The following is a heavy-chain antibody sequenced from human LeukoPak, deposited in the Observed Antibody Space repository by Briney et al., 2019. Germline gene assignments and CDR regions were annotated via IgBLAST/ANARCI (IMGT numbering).Heavy chain of an antibody. Sequence: GGSLRLSCAASGFTFSRYGMHWVRQAPGKGLEWVAVISYDGSDKYYADSVKGRFTISRDNSKNTLYLQMNSLRGEDTAVYYCAKDGPGIGELSLDSWGQGTLVTVSS. V-gene: IGHV3-30*18. CDR2: ISYDGSDK. D-gene: IGHD3-10*01. CDR3: AKDGPGIGELSLDS. CDR1: GFTFSRYG. J-gene: IGHJ4*02.